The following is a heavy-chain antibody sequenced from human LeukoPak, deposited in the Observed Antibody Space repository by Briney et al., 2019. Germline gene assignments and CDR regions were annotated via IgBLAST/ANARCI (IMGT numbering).Heavy chain of an antibody. Sequence: GGSLRLSCAASGFKFSDYSMNWVRQAPGKGLEWVSSISSSSSYIYYADSVKGRFTISRDNAKSSLYLQMDSLRAEDTAVYYCARVVWVFGVVIMPIDYWGQGTLVTVSS. CDR2: ISSSSSYI. CDR3: ARVVWVFGVVIMPIDY. V-gene: IGHV3-21*01. D-gene: IGHD3-3*01. J-gene: IGHJ4*02. CDR1: GFKFSDYS.